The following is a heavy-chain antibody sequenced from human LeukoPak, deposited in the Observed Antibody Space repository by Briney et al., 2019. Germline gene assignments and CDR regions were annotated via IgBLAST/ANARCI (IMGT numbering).Heavy chain of an antibody. D-gene: IGHD6-13*01. CDR1: GASISSRSYS. J-gene: IGHJ5*02. Sequence: SETLSLTCTVSGASISSRSYSWGWIRQPPGKGLEWIGSINYSGSTSYNPSLKSRVTISVDTSKNQFSLKLSFVTAADTAVYYCANLKAAAGTNWFDPWGQGTLVTVSS. V-gene: IGHV4-39*01. CDR2: INYSGST. CDR3: ANLKAAAGTNWFDP.